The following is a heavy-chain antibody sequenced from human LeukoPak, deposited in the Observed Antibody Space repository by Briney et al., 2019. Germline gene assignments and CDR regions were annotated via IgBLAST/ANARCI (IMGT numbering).Heavy chain of an antibody. CDR3: ARDPFRSSFDY. V-gene: IGHV4-4*07. CDR1: GDSISNYY. CDR2: IYSSGAT. Sequence: SETLSLTCTVSGDSISNYYWTWIRQPAGKGLEWIGRIYSSGATSYNPSLASRVTVSIDTSKNQFSLKLNSVTAADTAVYSCARDPFRSSFDYWGQGSLVTVSS. J-gene: IGHJ4*02. D-gene: IGHD3-3*01.